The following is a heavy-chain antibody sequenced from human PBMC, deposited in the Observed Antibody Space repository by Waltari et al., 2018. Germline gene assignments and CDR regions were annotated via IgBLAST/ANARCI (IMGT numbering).Heavy chain of an antibody. CDR2: INRDGSTT. V-gene: IGHV3-74*01. D-gene: IGHD5-12*01. CDR3: VRGGSYGSMDY. Sequence: EVQLVESGGGALQPGGSLRLSCEASGLTFRDYWMYWVRQGPGKGLLWVSRINRDGSTTTYADSVKGRFTISRDNAKNTLDLQMNSVRVEDSAVYFCVRGGSYGSMDYWGQGTLVSVSS. J-gene: IGHJ4*02. CDR1: GLTFRDYW.